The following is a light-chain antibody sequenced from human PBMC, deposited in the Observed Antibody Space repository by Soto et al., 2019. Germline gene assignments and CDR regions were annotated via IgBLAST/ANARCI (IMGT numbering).Light chain of an antibody. Sequence: DIQFTQSPSFLSASVGDRVTITCRASQAMSSSLAWYQHNPGKAPKLLIYAASTLQNGVPSSFSGSGSGTEFTLTISSLQPEDFATYYCQHLNDYRYTFGQGTKVEIK. CDR1: QAMSSS. J-gene: IGKJ2*01. V-gene: IGKV1-9*01. CDR2: AAS. CDR3: QHLNDYRYT.